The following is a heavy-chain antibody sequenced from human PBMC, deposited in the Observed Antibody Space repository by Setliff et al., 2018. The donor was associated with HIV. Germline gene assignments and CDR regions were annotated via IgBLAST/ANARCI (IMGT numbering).Heavy chain of an antibody. D-gene: IGHD6-19*01. CDR2: IRSKAYGGTT. Sequence: GGSLRLSCTASGFTFGDYTMTWVRQAPERGLEWVGFIRSKAYGGTTEYADSVKGRFTISRDNAKNSLYLQMNSLRVEDTAVYYRARDVGSEYSSDWPVFDYWGQGTLVTVSS. J-gene: IGHJ4*02. CDR3: ARDVGSEYSSDWPVFDY. V-gene: IGHV3-49*04. CDR1: GFTFGDYT.